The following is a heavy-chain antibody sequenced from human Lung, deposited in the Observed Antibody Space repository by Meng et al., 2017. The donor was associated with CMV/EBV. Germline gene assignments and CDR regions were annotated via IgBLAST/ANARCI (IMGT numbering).Heavy chain of an antibody. CDR3: ASKMYYDFWSAYRGTEGVDPFNI. Sequence: ASGKVSXKASGYTFTDYRMHWVRQAPGQGLEWMGWISPNNGATNYAQRFQGRVTMTRDTSISTAYMELNRLTYDDTAMYYCASKMYYDFWSAYRGTEGVDPFNIWGQGXLVTVSS. D-gene: IGHD3-3*01. V-gene: IGHV1-2*02. CDR1: GYTFTDYR. J-gene: IGHJ3*02. CDR2: ISPNNGAT.